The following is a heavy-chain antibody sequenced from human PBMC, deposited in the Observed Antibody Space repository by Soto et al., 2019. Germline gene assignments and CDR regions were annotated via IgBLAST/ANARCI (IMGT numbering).Heavy chain of an antibody. CDR1: GGSISRYY. CDR3: AREMTTVTTHNWFDP. Sequence: SETLSLTCTVSGGSISRYYWSWIRQPPGKGLEWIGYIYYSGSTNYNPSLKGRVTISVDTSKNQFSLKLSSVTAADTAVYYCAREMTTVTTHNWFDPWGQGTLVTVSS. J-gene: IGHJ5*02. CDR2: IYYSGST. V-gene: IGHV4-59*01. D-gene: IGHD4-4*01.